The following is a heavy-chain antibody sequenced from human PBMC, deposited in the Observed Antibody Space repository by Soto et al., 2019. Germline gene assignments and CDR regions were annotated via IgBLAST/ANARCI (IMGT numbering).Heavy chain of an antibody. CDR3: ARERCTGGTCYLNWFDP. V-gene: IGHV4-4*07. J-gene: IGHJ5*02. D-gene: IGHD2-15*01. CDR2: IYTITAT. CDR1: GVPINSYY. Sequence: SETLSLSCTVSGVPINSYYWSWIRQPAGKGLEWIGRIYTITATNYNPSLKSRLTMSVDTSKNQISLRLSSVTAADTAIYYCARERCTGGTCYLNWFDPWGHGTLVTVSS.